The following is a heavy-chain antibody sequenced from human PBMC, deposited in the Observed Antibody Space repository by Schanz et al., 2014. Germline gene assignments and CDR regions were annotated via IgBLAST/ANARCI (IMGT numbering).Heavy chain of an antibody. CDR3: AKDPSHGDYDYYFDY. CDR2: ISSSGTTV. V-gene: IGHV3-48*04. Sequence: QLVGSGGGLIQPGGSLRLSCTASGFAFSSYSMNWVRQAPGKGLEWVSYISSSGTTVYYADSVKGRFTISRDNAKKTLSLQMISLRAEDTAVYYCAKDPSHGDYDYYFDYWGQGTLVTVSS. J-gene: IGHJ4*02. CDR1: GFAFSSYS. D-gene: IGHD3-22*01.